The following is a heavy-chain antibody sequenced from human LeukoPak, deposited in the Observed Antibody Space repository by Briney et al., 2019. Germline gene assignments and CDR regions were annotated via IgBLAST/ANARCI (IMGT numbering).Heavy chain of an antibody. CDR2: ISISGSKT. Sequence: GGSLRLSCAASEFDFSSHAMTWVRQAPGKGLEWVSAISISGSKTYYADSVKGRFTISRDNSKNTLYLQMNSLSAEDTAVYYCAKGSQQLVPFDYWGQGTLVTVSS. CDR1: EFDFSSHA. J-gene: IGHJ4*02. CDR3: AKGSQQLVPFDY. D-gene: IGHD6-13*01. V-gene: IGHV3-23*01.